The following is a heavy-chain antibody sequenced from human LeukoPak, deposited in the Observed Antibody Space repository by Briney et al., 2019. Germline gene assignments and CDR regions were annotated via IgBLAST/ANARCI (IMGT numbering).Heavy chain of an antibody. J-gene: IGHJ6*04. CDR3: ARGILWFGDDV. V-gene: IGHV1-8*02. CDR1: GGTFSSYA. CDR2: MNPNSGNT. Sequence: ASVKDSCKASGGTFSSYAISWVRQAPGQGLEWMGWMNPNSGNTGYAQKFQGRVTMTRNTSISTAYMELSSLRSEDTAVYYCARGILWFGDDVWGKGTTVTISS. D-gene: IGHD3-10*01.